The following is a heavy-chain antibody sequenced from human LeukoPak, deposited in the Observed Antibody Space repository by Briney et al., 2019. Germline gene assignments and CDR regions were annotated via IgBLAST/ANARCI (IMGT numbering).Heavy chain of an antibody. J-gene: IGHJ4*02. CDR3: ARSGYDILTGYTVFDY. CDR1: GGSISSGGYY. CDR2: IYYSGST. D-gene: IGHD3-9*01. Sequence: SSETLSLTCTVSGGSISSGGYYWSWIRQHPGKGLEWIGYIYYSGSTYYNPSLKSLVTISVDTSKNQFSLKLSSVTAADTAVYYCARSGYDILTGYTVFDYWGQGTLVTVSS. V-gene: IGHV4-31*01.